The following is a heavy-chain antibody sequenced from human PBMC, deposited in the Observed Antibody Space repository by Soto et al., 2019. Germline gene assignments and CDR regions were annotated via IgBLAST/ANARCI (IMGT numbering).Heavy chain of an antibody. Sequence: SVKVPCKDSGFTFTSSAVQWVRLARGQRLEWIGWIVVGSGNTNYAQKFQERVTITRDMSTSTAYMELSSLRSEDTAVYYCAGDWRGYDYFDYWGQGTLVTVSS. CDR3: AGDWRGYDYFDY. CDR1: GFTFTSSA. J-gene: IGHJ4*02. CDR2: IVVGSGNT. D-gene: IGHD5-12*01. V-gene: IGHV1-58*01.